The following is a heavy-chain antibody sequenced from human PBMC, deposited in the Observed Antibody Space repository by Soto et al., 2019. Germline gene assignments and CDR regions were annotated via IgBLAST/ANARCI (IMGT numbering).Heavy chain of an antibody. J-gene: IGHJ6*03. D-gene: IGHD3-10*01. CDR1: GSTFTSYW. CDR2: IYPGDSDT. Sequence: ASVKVSCKGSGSTFTSYWIGWVRQMPGKGLEWMGIIYPGDSDTTYSPSFEGQVTISADKSISTAYLQWSSLKASDTAMYYCARGGGGYYYYYYMDVWGKGTTVTVSS. V-gene: IGHV5-51*01. CDR3: ARGGGGYYYYYYMDV.